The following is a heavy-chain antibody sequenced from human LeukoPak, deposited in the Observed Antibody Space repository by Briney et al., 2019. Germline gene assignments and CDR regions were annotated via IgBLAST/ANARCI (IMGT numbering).Heavy chain of an antibody. J-gene: IGHJ5*02. CDR2: IYHSGST. Sequence: PSETLPLTCTVSGGSISSGDYYWTWIRQPPGKGLEWIGYIYHSGSTHYNSSLKSRLTISVDTSKNQFSLKLSSVTAADTAVYYCARGLRGIMIRGAITDLNWFDAWGQGTLVIVSS. CDR1: GGSISSGDYY. CDR3: ARGLRGIMIRGAITDLNWFDA. V-gene: IGHV4-30-4*01. D-gene: IGHD3-10*01.